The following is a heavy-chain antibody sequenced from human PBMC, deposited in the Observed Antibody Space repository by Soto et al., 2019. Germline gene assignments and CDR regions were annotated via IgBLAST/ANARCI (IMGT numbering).Heavy chain of an antibody. CDR1: GFPFSDYA. CDR3: AKNDDDIYGTLYCFDN. V-gene: IGHV3-23*01. CDR2: ISGSGDST. J-gene: IGHJ4*02. D-gene: IGHD1-1*01. Sequence: GGSLPLSYGVSGFPFSDYAMTWVRHPPGKGLELFSTISGSGDSTHYADSVKGRFTISRDNSKNTLYPKMNSLRADDSAEYYCAKNDDDIYGTLYCFDNWGRGTLVTVSS.